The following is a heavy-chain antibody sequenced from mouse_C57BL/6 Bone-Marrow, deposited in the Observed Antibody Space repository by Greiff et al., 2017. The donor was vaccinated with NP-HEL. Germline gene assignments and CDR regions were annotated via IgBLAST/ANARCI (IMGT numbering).Heavy chain of an antibody. CDR3: AKFYYGYENYAMDY. V-gene: IGHV1-64*01. J-gene: IGHJ4*01. Sequence: QVQLQQPGAELVKPGASVKLSCKASGYTFTSYWMHWVKQRPGQGLEWIGMIHPNSGSTNYNEKFKSKATLTVDKSSSTAYMQLSSLTSEDSAVYYCAKFYYGYENYAMDYWGQGTSVTVSS. CDR1: GYTFTSYW. CDR2: IHPNSGST. D-gene: IGHD2-2*01.